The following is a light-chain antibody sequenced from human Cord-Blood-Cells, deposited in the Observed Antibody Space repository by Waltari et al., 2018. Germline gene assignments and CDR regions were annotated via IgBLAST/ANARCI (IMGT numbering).Light chain of an antibody. J-gene: IGKJ2*03. CDR2: AVS. CDR3: QQSYSTPYS. V-gene: IGKV1-39*01. CDR1: QNITSY. Sequence: DMQMTQSPYSPSASVGDRVTISCRASQNITSYLNWYQQKPGKAPKHLIYAVSRLKSGVPSRFSGSGSGTDFTLTISSLQPEDVATYYCQQSYSTPYSFGQGTKLEIK.